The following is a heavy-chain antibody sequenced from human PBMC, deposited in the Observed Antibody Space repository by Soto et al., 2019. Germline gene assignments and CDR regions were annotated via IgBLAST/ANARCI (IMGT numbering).Heavy chain of an antibody. CDR2: IKSKTDGGTT. Sequence: EVQLVESGGGLVKPGGSLRLSCAASGFTFSNAWMNWVRQAPGKGLEWVGRIKSKTDGGTTDYAAPVKGRXXXXXDDSXXXXXXXXXXXXXXXXXXXXXXXXXXAXDYXWGSYRRDAFDIWGQGTMVTVSS. D-gene: IGHD3-16*02. J-gene: IGHJ3*02. CDR1: GFTFSNAW. CDR3: XXXXXAXDYXWGSYRRDAFDI. V-gene: IGHV3-15*07.